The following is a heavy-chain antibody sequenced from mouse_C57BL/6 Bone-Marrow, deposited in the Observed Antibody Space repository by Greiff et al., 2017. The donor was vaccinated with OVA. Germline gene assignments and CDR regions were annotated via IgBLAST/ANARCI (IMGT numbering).Heavy chain of an antibody. CDR2: IDPSDSET. CDR3: ARWKKPPYDYDGYYFDY. Sequence: QVQLQQPGAELVRPGSSVKLSCKASGYTFTSYWMHWVKQRPIQGLEWIGNIDPSDSETHYNQKFKDKATLTVDKSSSTAYMQLSSLTSEDSAVYYCARWKKPPYDYDGYYFDYWGQGTTLTVSS. CDR1: GYTFTSYW. V-gene: IGHV1-52*01. J-gene: IGHJ2*01. D-gene: IGHD2-4*01.